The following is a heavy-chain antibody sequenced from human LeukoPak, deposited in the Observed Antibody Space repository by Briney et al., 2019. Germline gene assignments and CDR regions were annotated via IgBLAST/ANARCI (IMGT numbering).Heavy chain of an antibody. CDR2: IYYSGST. D-gene: IGHD1-1*01. V-gene: IGHV4-59*01. J-gene: IGHJ4*02. CDR1: GGSISSYY. Sequence: SETLSLTCTVSGGSISSYYWSWIRQPPGKGLEWIGYIYYSGSTNYNPSLKSRVTISVDTSKNQFSLKLSSVTAADTAVYYCALRTGTTGYYFDYWGQGTLVTVSS. CDR3: ALRTGTTGYYFDY.